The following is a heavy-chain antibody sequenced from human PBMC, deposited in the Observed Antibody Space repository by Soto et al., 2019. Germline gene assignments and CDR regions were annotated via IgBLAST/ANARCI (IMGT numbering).Heavy chain of an antibody. Sequence: EVQLLESGGGLVQPGGSLRLSCAASGFTFSSYAMSWVRQAPGKGLEWVSAISGSGGSTYYADSVKGRFTISRDNSKNTLYLQMNRLRAEDTAVYYCAKGNRLGVIFDYWGQGTLVTVSS. J-gene: IGHJ4*02. CDR3: AKGNRLGVIFDY. CDR2: ISGSGGST. D-gene: IGHD1-26*01. V-gene: IGHV3-23*01. CDR1: GFTFSSYA.